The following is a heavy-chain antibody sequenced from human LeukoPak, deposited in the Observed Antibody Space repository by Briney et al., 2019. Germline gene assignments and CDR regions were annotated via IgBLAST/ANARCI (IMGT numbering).Heavy chain of an antibody. CDR3: ASEGLQLQKGRGYYYDSSGYYPR. J-gene: IGHJ4*02. Sequence: PSETLSLTCTVSGGSISSYYWSWIRQPPGKGLEWIGYIYYSGSTNYNPSLKSRVTISVDTSKNQFSLKLSSVTAADTAVYHCASEGLQLQKGRGYYYDSSGYYPRWGQGTLVTVSS. CDR1: GGSISSYY. V-gene: IGHV4-59*01. D-gene: IGHD3-22*01. CDR2: IYYSGST.